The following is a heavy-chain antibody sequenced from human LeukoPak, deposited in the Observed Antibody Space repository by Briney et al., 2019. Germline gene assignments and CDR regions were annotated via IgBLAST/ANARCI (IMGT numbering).Heavy chain of an antibody. CDR1: GFAFSDYC. V-gene: IGHV3-11*01. CDR2: ISSTGSTI. CDR3: ARGKDGYKRGYPLGFDC. D-gene: IGHD5-24*01. J-gene: IGHJ4*02. Sequence: PGGSLRLSCAASGFAFSDYCMSWIRQAPGKGLEWVSYISSTGSTIYYADSVKGRFTISRDNAKNSLYLQMNSLRAEDTAVYYCARGKDGYKRGYPLGFDCWGQGTLVTVSS.